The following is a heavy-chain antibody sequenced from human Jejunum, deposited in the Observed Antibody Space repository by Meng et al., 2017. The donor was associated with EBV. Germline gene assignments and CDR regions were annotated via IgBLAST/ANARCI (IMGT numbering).Heavy chain of an antibody. V-gene: IGHV3-30*04. Sequence: QVQLVGSGGGVVKPGGSLRLSCAASGFSFSTYPMHWVRQAPGKGLEWVALISSHGSDKYYTDSVKGRFSISRDNSENTLYLRMNSLRVDDTALYYCTREWGADYWGQGTLVTVSS. CDR2: ISSHGSDK. J-gene: IGHJ4*02. D-gene: IGHD3-16*01. CDR3: TREWGADY. CDR1: GFSFSTYP.